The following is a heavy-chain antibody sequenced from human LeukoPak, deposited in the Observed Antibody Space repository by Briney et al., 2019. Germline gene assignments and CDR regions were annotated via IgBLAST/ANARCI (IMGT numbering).Heavy chain of an antibody. CDR1: TFSSYW. CDR2: IKQDGSEK. J-gene: IGHJ4*02. Sequence: TFSSYWMSWVRQAPGKGLEWVANIKQDGSEKYYVDSAKGRFTISRDNAKNSLYLQMNSVRAEDTAVYYCARGRGTAYQGTLDYWGQGTLVTVSS. V-gene: IGHV3-7*01. D-gene: IGHD2-21*02. CDR3: ARGRGTAYQGTLDY.